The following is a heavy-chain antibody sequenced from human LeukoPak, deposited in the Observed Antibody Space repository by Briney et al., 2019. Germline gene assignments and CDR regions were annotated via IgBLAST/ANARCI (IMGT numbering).Heavy chain of an antibody. CDR1: GFSFSSYQ. D-gene: IGHD3-10*01. Sequence: GGSLRLSCAASGFSFSSYQMNWVRQAPGKGLEWVSFISNTGTTIYYADSAKGRFTVSRDNTKNSLYLQMNSLRAEDTAVYYCARTRGTMVRGVIGLSPDAFDIWGQGTMVTVSS. J-gene: IGHJ3*02. CDR3: ARTRGTMVRGVIGLSPDAFDI. V-gene: IGHV3-48*03. CDR2: ISNTGTTI.